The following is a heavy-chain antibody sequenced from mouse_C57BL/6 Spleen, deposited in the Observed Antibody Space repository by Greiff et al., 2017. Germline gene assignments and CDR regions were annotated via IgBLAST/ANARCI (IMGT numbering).Heavy chain of an antibody. V-gene: IGHV1-82*01. Sequence: VQRVESGPELVKPGASVKISCKASGYAFSSSWMNWVKQRPGKGLEWIGRIYPGDGDTNYNGKFKGKATLTADKSSSTAYMQLSSLTSEDSAVYFCARGEGQTGGYWGQGTSVTVSS. J-gene: IGHJ4*01. CDR1: GYAFSSSW. CDR3: ARGEGQTGGY. D-gene: IGHD1-1*02. CDR2: IYPGDGDT.